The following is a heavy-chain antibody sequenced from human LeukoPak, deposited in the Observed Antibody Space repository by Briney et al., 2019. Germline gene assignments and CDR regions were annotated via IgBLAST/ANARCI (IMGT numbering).Heavy chain of an antibody. CDR3: ARPLDSSNNYFGY. CDR1: GFTFSRNA. D-gene: IGHD6-13*01. CDR2: ISSSSNYM. Sequence: GGSLRLSCAASGFTFSRNAMNWVRQAPGKRLEWVSFISSSSNYMSYADSVKGRFTTSRDNAKNSLYLQMNSLRAEDTAVYYCARPLDSSNNYFGYWGQGTLVTVSS. J-gene: IGHJ4*02. V-gene: IGHV3-21*01.